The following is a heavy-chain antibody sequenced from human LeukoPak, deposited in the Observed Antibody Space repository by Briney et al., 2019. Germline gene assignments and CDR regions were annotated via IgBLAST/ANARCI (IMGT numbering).Heavy chain of an antibody. Sequence: SETLSLTCTVSGGSISSSSYYWGWLRQPPGKGLEWIGSIYYSGSTYYNPSLKSRVTISVDTSKNQFSLKLSSVTAADTAVYYCARDLGIAVAKTISTWFDPWGQGTLVTVSS. CDR3: ARDLGIAVAKTISTWFDP. CDR2: IYYSGST. CDR1: GGSISSSSYY. D-gene: IGHD6-19*01. V-gene: IGHV4-39*01. J-gene: IGHJ5*02.